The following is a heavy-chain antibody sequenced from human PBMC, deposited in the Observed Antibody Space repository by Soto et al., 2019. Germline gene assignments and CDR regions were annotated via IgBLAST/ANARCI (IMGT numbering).Heavy chain of an antibody. CDR1: GAPLRSGSYY. CDR2: ISHSGRT. V-gene: IGHV4-61*01. CDR3: AREEVAGPGFGMDV. J-gene: IGHJ6*02. Sequence: SETLSLTCTVSGAPLRSGSYYWSWIRQPPGKGLEWIGYISHSGRTNYDPSLKSRLTMSVDTSKNQFSLQPNSVTPEDTAVYYCAREEVAGPGFGMDVWGQGTTVTASS. D-gene: IGHD6-19*01.